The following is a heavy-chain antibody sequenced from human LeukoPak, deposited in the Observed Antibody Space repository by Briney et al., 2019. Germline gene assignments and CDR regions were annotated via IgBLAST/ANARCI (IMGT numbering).Heavy chain of an antibody. D-gene: IGHD1-26*01. CDR2: INWNGGST. J-gene: IGHJ6*03. CDR1: GFTFDDYG. V-gene: IGHV3-20*04. Sequence: PGGSLRLSCAASGFTFDDYGMSWVRQAPGKGLEWVSGINWNGGSTGYADSVKGRFTISRDNSKNTLYLQMNSLRAEDTAVYYCAKGRGWEASYYYYYMDVWGKGTTVTIS. CDR3: AKGRGWEASYYYYYMDV.